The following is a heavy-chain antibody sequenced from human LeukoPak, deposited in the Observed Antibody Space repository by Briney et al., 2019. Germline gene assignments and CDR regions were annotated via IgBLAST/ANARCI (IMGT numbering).Heavy chain of an antibody. D-gene: IGHD3-22*01. CDR3: ARAGLVYYYDTSGYFSDAFDI. CDR1: GFTFDDYG. CDR2: SNWNGGNP. Sequence: PGGSLRLSCAASGFTFDDYGMSWVRQAPGQGLEWVAGSNWNGGNPGYADSLKGRITISRDNAKNSLYLQVNSLRAEDTAFYYCARAGLVYYYDTSGYFSDAFDIWGQGTMVTVSS. V-gene: IGHV3-20*04. J-gene: IGHJ3*02.